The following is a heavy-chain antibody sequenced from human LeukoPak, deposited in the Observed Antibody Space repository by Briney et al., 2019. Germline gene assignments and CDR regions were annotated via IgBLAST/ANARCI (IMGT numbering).Heavy chain of an antibody. V-gene: IGHV1-69*13. Sequence: SVKVSCKASGGTFSTYAISWVRQAPGQGLEWMGGIIPIFGTSNNAQKFQGRVTITADESTSTAYMELSSLRAEDTAVYYCARDDGRYFDRLGHDAFDIWGQGTLVTVSS. CDR2: IIPIFGTS. D-gene: IGHD3-9*01. J-gene: IGHJ3*02. CDR1: GGTFSTYA. CDR3: ARDDGRYFDRLGHDAFDI.